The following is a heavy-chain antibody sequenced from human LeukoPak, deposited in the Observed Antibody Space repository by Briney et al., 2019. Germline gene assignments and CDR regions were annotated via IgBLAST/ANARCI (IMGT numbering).Heavy chain of an antibody. CDR1: GVTLSSYA. CDR3: ATVSWQYHNNGYLADY. D-gene: IGHD5-18*01. V-gene: IGHV3-23*01. Sequence: GGSLGLSCAASGVTLSSYAMSWVRQAPGKGLEWVSAISGSGGSTYYADSVKGRFTISRDNSKNTLYLQMNSLRAEDTAVYYCATVSWQYHNNGYLADYWGQGTLVTVSS. CDR2: ISGSGGST. J-gene: IGHJ4*02.